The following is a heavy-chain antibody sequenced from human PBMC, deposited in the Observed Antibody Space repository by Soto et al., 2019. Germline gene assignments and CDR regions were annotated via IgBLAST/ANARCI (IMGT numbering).Heavy chain of an antibody. CDR2: INPSGGST. J-gene: IGHJ4*02. CDR3: ARGPYYDSSGYYRFDY. Sequence: GASVKVSCKASGYTFTSYYMHWVRQAPGQGLEWMGIINPSGGSTSYAQKFQGRVTMTRDTSTSTVYMELSSLRSEDTAVYYCARGPYYDSSGYYRFDYWGQGTLVTVSS. V-gene: IGHV1-46*01. D-gene: IGHD3-22*01. CDR1: GYTFTSYY.